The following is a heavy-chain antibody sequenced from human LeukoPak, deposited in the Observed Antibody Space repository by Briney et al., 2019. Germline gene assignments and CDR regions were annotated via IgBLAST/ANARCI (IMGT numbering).Heavy chain of an antibody. V-gene: IGHV3-43*01. CDR3: AKDMGYSSSCFDY. D-gene: IGHD6-6*01. CDR2: ISWDGGST. Sequence: GGSLRLSCAASGFTFDDCTMHWVRQAPGKGLEWVSLISWDGGSTYYADSVKGRFTISRDNSKNSLYLQMNSLRTEDTALYYCAKDMGYSSSCFDYWGQGTLVTVSS. CDR1: GFTFDDCT. J-gene: IGHJ4*02.